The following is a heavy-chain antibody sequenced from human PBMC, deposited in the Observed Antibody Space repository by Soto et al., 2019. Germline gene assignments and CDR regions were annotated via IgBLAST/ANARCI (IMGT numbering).Heavy chain of an antibody. CDR2: ISYDGSNK. D-gene: IGHD1-26*01. CDR3: ARVISGSYSGSDAFDI. J-gene: IGHJ3*02. CDR1: GFTFRSYA. V-gene: IGHV3-30-3*01. Sequence: PGGSRRLSCAASGFTFRSYAMHWVRQAPGKGLEWVAVISYDGSNKYYADSVKGRFTISRDNSKNTLYLQMNSLRAEDTAVYYCARVISGSYSGSDAFDIWGQGTMVTVSS.